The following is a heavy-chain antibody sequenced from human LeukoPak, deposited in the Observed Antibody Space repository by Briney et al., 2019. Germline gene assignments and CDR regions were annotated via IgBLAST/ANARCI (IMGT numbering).Heavy chain of an antibody. Sequence: SETLSLTCTVSGGSISSYYWSWIRQPAGKGLEWIGRIYSTGGTDYNPSLKSRGSMSVDTSNKQFSLKLSSGAAADTAVYYCAREHYDFWSGLDAFDVWGQGTMVTVSS. CDR1: GGSISSYY. V-gene: IGHV4-4*07. D-gene: IGHD3-3*01. CDR3: AREHYDFWSGLDAFDV. J-gene: IGHJ3*01. CDR2: IYSTGGT.